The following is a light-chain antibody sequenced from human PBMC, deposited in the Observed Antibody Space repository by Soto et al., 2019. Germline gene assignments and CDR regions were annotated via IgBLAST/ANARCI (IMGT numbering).Light chain of an antibody. Sequence: EILMSQSPATLSVSPGERATLSCRASQSVSSHLAWYQQKPGQAPRLLIYDASTRATGIPARFSGSGSGTEFTLTISRLEPEDFAVYYCQQYGSSPYTFGLGTKLEIK. J-gene: IGKJ2*01. CDR1: QSVSSH. CDR3: QQYGSSPYT. V-gene: IGKV3-15*01. CDR2: DAS.